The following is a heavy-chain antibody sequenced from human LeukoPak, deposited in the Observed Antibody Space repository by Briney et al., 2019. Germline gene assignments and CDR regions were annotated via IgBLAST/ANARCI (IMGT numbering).Heavy chain of an antibody. V-gene: IGHV3-48*03. CDR1: GFXFSSYE. CDR2: ISSSGSTI. CDR3: ARGRRGYFDY. Sequence: GGSLRLSCAASGFXFSSYEINWVRQAPGKGLEWVSYISSSGSTIYYADSVKGRFTISRDNAKNSLYLQMNSLRAEDTAVYYCARGRRGYFDYWGQGTLVTVSS. D-gene: IGHD3-10*01. J-gene: IGHJ4*02.